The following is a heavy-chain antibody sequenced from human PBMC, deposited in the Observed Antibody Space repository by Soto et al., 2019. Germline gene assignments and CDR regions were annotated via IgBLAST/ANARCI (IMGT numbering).Heavy chain of an antibody. CDR3: VRVGSGSYDY. D-gene: IGHD1-26*01. CDR2: ISSNSSYI. V-gene: IGHV3-21*01. J-gene: IGHJ4*02. Sequence: EVQLVESGGGLVKPGGSLRLSCAASGFTFSSYSMNWVRQAPGKGLEWVSSISSNSSYIYYADSVKGPFTISRDNAKNSLFMQMNSLRADETAVYYCVRVGSGSYDYWGQGTLVTVSS. CDR1: GFTFSSYS.